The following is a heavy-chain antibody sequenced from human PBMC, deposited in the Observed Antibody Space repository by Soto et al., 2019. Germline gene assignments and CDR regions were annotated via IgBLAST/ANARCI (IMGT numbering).Heavy chain of an antibody. CDR3: ARGGRLLWFGQGYYYYGMDV. D-gene: IGHD3-10*01. Sequence: SETLSLTCAVYGGSFSGYYWSWIRQPPGKGLEWIGEINHSGSTNYNPSLKSRVTISVDTSKNQFSLKLSSVTAADTAVYYCARGGRLLWFGQGYYYYGMDVWGQGTTVTVSS. CDR2: INHSGST. V-gene: IGHV4-34*01. CDR1: GGSFSGYY. J-gene: IGHJ6*02.